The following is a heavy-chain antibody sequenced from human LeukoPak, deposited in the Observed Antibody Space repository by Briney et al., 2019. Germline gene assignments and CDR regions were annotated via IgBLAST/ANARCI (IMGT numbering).Heavy chain of an antibody. CDR2: ISSSSSTI. CDR1: GFTFSSYS. J-gene: IGHJ4*02. CDR3: AKGSYYDSSGSFYFDY. D-gene: IGHD3-22*01. V-gene: IGHV3-48*01. Sequence: GGSLRLSCAASGFTFSSYSMNWVRQAPGKGLEWVSYISSSSSTIYYADSVKGRFTISRDNAKNTLYVQVNSLGTEDTAAYYCAKGSYYDSSGSFYFDYWGQGTLVTVSS.